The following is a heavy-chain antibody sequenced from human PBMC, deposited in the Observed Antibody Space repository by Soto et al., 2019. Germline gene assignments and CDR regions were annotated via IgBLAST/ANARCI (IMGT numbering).Heavy chain of an antibody. CDR2: VYYSGST. J-gene: IGHJ5*01. CDR1: GGSVSSSSYY. Sequence: PSETLSLTCTVSGGSVSSSSYYWGWVRQPPGKGLEWIGSVYYSGSTYYNPSLESRVTISVDKSKNQFSLKLMSLSSADTAVYYCARDEELARFRTWFDYWGQGTLVTVSS. CDR3: ARDEELARFRTWFDY. D-gene: IGHD3-10*01. V-gene: IGHV4-39*02.